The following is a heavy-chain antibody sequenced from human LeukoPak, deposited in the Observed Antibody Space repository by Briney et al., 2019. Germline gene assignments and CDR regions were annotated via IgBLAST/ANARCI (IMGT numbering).Heavy chain of an antibody. V-gene: IGHV3-53*01. J-gene: IGHJ4*02. CDR2: IYTGGST. CDR1: GFTFSSNY. D-gene: IGHD6-19*01. Sequence: GGSLRLSCAASGFTFSSNYMSWVRQAPGKGLEWVSVIYTGGSTYYADSVKERFTISTDNSKNTPYLQMNSMRAEDTAVYYCARVKAVAGVDYWGQGTLVSVSS. CDR3: ARVKAVAGVDY.